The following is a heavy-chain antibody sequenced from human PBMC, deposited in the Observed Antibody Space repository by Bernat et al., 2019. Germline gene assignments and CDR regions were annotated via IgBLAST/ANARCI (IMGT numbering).Heavy chain of an antibody. J-gene: IGHJ4*02. CDR2: ISGRGDST. Sequence: EVQLVESGGGLVQPGGSLRLSCAASGFTFSNYAMSWVRQAPGKGLEWVSTISGRGDSTYYADSVKGRFTISRDNSKNTLYLQMNSLRAEDTAAYYCAKVRIAEYSSSWQTYFDYWGQGTLVTVSS. D-gene: IGHD6-13*01. V-gene: IGHV3-23*04. CDR3: AKVRIAEYSSSWQTYFDY. CDR1: GFTFSNYA.